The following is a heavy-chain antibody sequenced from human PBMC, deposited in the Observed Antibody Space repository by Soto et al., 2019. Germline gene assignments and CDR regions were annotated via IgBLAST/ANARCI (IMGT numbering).Heavy chain of an antibody. Sequence: GGSLRLSCAASGFTFSSYAMSWVRQAPGKGLEWVSAISGSGGSTYYADSVKGRFTISRDNSKNTSSLQMNSLRAEDKAENYCAKGPNDPNIAAVPAMFRTDKYYYYYYGMDVWGQGTTVTVSS. V-gene: IGHV3-23*01. D-gene: IGHD6-13*01. CDR2: ISGSGGST. J-gene: IGHJ6*02. CDR1: GFTFSSYA. CDR3: AKGPNDPNIAAVPAMFRTDKYYYYYYGMDV.